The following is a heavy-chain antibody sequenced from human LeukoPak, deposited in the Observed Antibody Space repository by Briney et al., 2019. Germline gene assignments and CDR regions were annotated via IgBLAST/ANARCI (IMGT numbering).Heavy chain of an antibody. J-gene: IGHJ4*02. CDR1: GFTFSIYS. CDR3: AKDRWGSGLPYYFDY. V-gene: IGHV3-48*04. Sequence: GGSLRLSCAASGFTFSIYSMNCVRQDPGKGREWLSYITSDSNTIYYADSVKGRFTISRDNAKNSLYLQMNSLRVEDTAVYYCAKDRWGSGLPYYFDYWGQGTLVTVSS. CDR2: ITSDSNTI. D-gene: IGHD7-27*01.